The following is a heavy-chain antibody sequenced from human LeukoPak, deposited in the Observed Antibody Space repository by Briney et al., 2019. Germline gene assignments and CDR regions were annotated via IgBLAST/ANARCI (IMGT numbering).Heavy chain of an antibody. CDR3: ARDVVAGIADY. Sequence: ETLSLTCAVYGGSFSGYYWSWIRQPPGKGLEWIGEINHSGSTNYNPSLKSRVTISVDTSKNQFSLKLSSVTAADTAVYYCARDVVAGIADYWGQGTLVTVSS. D-gene: IGHD6-19*01. CDR2: INHSGST. CDR1: GGSFSGYY. V-gene: IGHV4-34*01. J-gene: IGHJ4*02.